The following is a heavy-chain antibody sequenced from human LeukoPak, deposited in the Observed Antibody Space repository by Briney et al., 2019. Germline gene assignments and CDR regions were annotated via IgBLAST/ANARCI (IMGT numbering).Heavy chain of an antibody. CDR2: QKEDGTEK. CDR1: GFSFSNYF. CDR3: ANYYRSPRYNNYYMDV. Sequence: GGSLRLSFAASGFSFSNYFMSWLRQAAGKGLEGVANQKEDGTEKYYMDSVKGRFTISRDNAENSLYLQMNSLRVEDTAVYYCANYYRSPRYNNYYMDVWGKGTTVTVSS. J-gene: IGHJ6*03. D-gene: IGHD3-10*01. V-gene: IGHV3-7*01.